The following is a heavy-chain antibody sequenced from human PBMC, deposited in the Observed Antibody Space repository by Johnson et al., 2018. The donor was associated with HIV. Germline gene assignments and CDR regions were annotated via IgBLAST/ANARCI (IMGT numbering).Heavy chain of an antibody. V-gene: IGHV3-30-3*01. D-gene: IGHD1-26*01. J-gene: IGHJ3*02. Sequence: QVQLVESGGGVVQPGRSLRLSCAASGFTFSSYAMHWVRQAPGKGLEWVAVISYDGGNKYSADSVKGRFTISRDNSKNTLYLQMDSPRAEDTAVYYCARDSGAPGNDAFDIWGQGTMVTISS. CDR3: ARDSGAPGNDAFDI. CDR1: GFTFSSYA. CDR2: ISYDGGNK.